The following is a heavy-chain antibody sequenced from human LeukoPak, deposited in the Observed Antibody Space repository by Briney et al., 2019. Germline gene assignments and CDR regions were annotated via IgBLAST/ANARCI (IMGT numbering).Heavy chain of an antibody. J-gene: IGHJ6*02. CDR3: AKHLTATNTYIFFGLDV. V-gene: IGHV3-9*01. Sequence: GGSLRLSCAATGYSFKDYGMHWVRQPPGKGLEWVSAINWNGGGTDYADSVKGRFTIFRDNAKNSLYLQLNSLRPEDTALYYCAKHLTATNTYIFFGLDVWGQGTSVTVSS. CDR1: GYSFKDYG. D-gene: IGHD1-26*01. CDR2: INWNGGGT.